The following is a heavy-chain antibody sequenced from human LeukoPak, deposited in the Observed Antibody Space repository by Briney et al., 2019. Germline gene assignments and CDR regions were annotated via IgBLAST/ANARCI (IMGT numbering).Heavy chain of an antibody. CDR2: IYTSGST. D-gene: IGHD1-1*01. CDR1: GGSISSYY. Sequence: PSETLSLTCTVSGGSISSYYWSWIRQPAGKGLEWIGRIYTSGSTNYNPSLKSRVTMSVDTSKNQFSLKLSSVTAADTAVYYCARFGLERRLGWFDPWGQGDLVTVSS. CDR3: ARFGLERRLGWFDP. J-gene: IGHJ5*02. V-gene: IGHV4-4*07.